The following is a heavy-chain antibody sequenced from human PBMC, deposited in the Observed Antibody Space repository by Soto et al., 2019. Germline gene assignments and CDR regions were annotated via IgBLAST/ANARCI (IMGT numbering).Heavy chain of an antibody. J-gene: IGHJ3*02. CDR1: GFTFSSYA. V-gene: IGHV3-23*01. CDR3: SNAPVATNDAFDI. CDR2: ISGSGGST. Sequence: GESLKISCAASGFTFSSYAMSWVRQAPGKGLEWVSAISGSGGSTYYADSVKGRFTISRDNSKNTLYLQMNRRRVEDTAVYYCSNAPVATNDAFDIWGQGTMVTVSS. D-gene: IGHD2-15*01.